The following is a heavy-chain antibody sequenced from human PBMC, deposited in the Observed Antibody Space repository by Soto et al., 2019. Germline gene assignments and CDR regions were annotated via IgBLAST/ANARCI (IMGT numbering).Heavy chain of an antibody. CDR3: ARVLSWASYYDFWSGYSNYYYNGMHV. CDR2: MNPNSGKT. V-gene: IGHV1-8*01. J-gene: IGHJ6*02. CDR1: GYTFTSYD. Sequence: QVQLVQSGAEVKKPGASVKVSCKASGYTFTSYDINWVRQATGQGLEWIGWMNPNSGKTGYAQKFQGRVTMTRNTSISTAYMEVSSLKSDDTAVYYCARVLSWASYYDFWSGYSNYYYNGMHVWGQGTTVTVSS. D-gene: IGHD3-3*01.